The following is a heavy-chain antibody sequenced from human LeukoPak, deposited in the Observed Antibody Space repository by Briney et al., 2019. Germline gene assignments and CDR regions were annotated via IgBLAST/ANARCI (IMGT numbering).Heavy chain of an antibody. CDR2: ISAYNGNT. Sequence: ASVKVSCKASGYTFTSYGISWVRQAPGQGLEWMGWISAYNGNTNYAQKLQGRVTITRNTSISTAYMELSSLRSEDTAVYYCARGLAYYPFDYWGQGTLVTVSS. D-gene: IGHD2/OR15-2a*01. CDR3: ARGLAYYPFDY. J-gene: IGHJ4*02. V-gene: IGHV1-18*01. CDR1: GYTFTSYG.